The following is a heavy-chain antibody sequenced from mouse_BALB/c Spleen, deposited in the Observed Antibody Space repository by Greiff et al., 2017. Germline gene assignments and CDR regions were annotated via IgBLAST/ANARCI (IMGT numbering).Heavy chain of an antibody. Sequence: EVKVVESGGGLVQPGGSMKLSCVASGFTFSNYWMNWVRQSPEKGLEWVAEIRLKSNNYATHYAESVKGRFTISRDDSKSSVYLQMNNLRAEDTGIYYCTRNYGSSYDYWGQGTTLTVSS. CDR1: GFTFSNYW. V-gene: IGHV6-6*02. J-gene: IGHJ2*01. CDR2: IRLKSNNYAT. CDR3: TRNYGSSYDY. D-gene: IGHD1-1*01.